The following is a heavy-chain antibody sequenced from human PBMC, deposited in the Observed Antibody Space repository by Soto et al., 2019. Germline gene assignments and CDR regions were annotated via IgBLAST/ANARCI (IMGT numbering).Heavy chain of an antibody. CDR1: GYPFSRYW. D-gene: IGHD2-15*01. J-gene: IGHJ4*02. CDR3: ASRFCSVAAFDRAGYLVFDY. Sequence: EVQLVESGGGLVQPGGSLRLSCAASGYPFSRYWLPWVRQAPGKGLEWVANINEDGSETYYLDSVRGRFTTSRDNAENSLVLQMNCLRAEDTSVYYCASRFCSVAAFDRAGYLVFDYWGPGTVVTVSS. CDR2: INEDGSET. V-gene: IGHV3-7*01.